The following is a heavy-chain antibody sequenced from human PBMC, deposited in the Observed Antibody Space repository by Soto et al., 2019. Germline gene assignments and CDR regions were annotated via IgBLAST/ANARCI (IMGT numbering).Heavy chain of an antibody. CDR1: GFIFHTYA. CDR2: ISASGDST. J-gene: IGHJ6*02. CDR3: SKGTGTTRLYRMDV. V-gene: IGHV3-23*01. Sequence: GGSLRLSCVASGFIFHTYAMNWVRQAPGKGLEWVSAISASGDSTFDADSLRGRFTISRDNSKDTLYLQMNSLTAEDAALYYCSKGTGTTRLYRMDVWGQETTVTVSS. D-gene: IGHD1-7*01.